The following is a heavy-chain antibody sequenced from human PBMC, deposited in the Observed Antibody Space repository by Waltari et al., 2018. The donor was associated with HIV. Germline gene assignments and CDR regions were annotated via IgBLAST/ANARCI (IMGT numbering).Heavy chain of an antibody. J-gene: IGHJ4*02. CDR3: ARDYNYAPDY. V-gene: IGHV3-33*01. CDR2: IYYDGSKK. D-gene: IGHD5-18*01. CDR1: GFTFKNFV. Sequence: QVQLVESGGGVVHPGRSLRLSCAGSGFTFKNFVMNGVRQAPGKGLEWVGNIYYDGSKKFYGDSVRGRFTISRDNSKQILYLQMNSLRVEDTALYYCARDYNYAPDYWGQGTLVVVSS.